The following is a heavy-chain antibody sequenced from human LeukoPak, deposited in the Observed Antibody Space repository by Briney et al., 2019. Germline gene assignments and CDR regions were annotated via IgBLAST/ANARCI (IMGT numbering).Heavy chain of an antibody. V-gene: IGHV1-2*06. CDR3: ARVGLPTWYYYFDY. CDR2: INPNTGGT. J-gene: IGHJ4*02. D-gene: IGHD1-7*01. Sequence: ASVKVSCKASGYIFTDYYMHWVRQAPGQEPGWMGRINPNTGGTNYAQKFQDRVTMTRDTSISTDYMELSRLRSDDTAVYYCARVGLPTWYYYFDYWGQGTLVTVSS. CDR1: GYIFTDYY.